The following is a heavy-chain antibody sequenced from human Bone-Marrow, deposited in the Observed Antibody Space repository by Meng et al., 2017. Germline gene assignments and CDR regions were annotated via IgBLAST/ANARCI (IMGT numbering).Heavy chain of an antibody. CDR3: ARDESYSSSSTPFDY. CDR1: GFTFSSYS. V-gene: IGHV3-21*04. CDR2: ISSSSSTI. Sequence: LSLTCAASGFTFSSYSMNWVRQAPGKGLEWVSSISSSSSTIYYADSVKGRFTISRDNAKNSLYLQMNSLRAEDTAVYYCARDESYSSSSTPFDYWGQGTLVTVSS. D-gene: IGHD6-13*01. J-gene: IGHJ4*02.